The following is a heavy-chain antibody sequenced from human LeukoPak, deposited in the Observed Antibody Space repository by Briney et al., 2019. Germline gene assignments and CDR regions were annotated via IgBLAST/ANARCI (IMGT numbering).Heavy chain of an antibody. CDR3: ARGGNYYDSSGYRQAFDI. CDR2: IYHSGST. Sequence: PSETLSLTCAVSGGSISSGGYSWSWIRQPPGKGLEWIGYIYHSGSTYYNPSLKSRVTISVDRSKNQFSLKLSSVTAADTAVYYCARGGNYYDSSGYRQAFDIWGQGTMVTVSS. CDR1: GGSISSGGYS. D-gene: IGHD3-22*01. V-gene: IGHV4-30-2*01. J-gene: IGHJ3*02.